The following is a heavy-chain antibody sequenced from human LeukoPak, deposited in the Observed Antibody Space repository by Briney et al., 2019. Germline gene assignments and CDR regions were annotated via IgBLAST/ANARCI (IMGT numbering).Heavy chain of an antibody. Sequence: SETLSLTCTVSGGSISSYYWSWIRQPPGKGLEWIGYIYHSGSTYYNPSLKSRVTISVDRSKNQFSLKLSSVTAADTAVYYCASSRGWYWFDPWGQGTLVTVSS. D-gene: IGHD6-19*01. CDR3: ASSRGWYWFDP. V-gene: IGHV4-59*12. CDR1: GGSISSYY. CDR2: IYHSGST. J-gene: IGHJ5*02.